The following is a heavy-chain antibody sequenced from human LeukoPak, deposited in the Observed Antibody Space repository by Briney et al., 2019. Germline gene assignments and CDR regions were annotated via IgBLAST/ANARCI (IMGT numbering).Heavy chain of an antibody. Sequence: GGSLRLSCAASGFTFSSYAMHWVRQAPGKGLEWVAVISYDGSNKYYADSVKGRFTISGDNSKNTLYLQMNSLRAEDTAVYYCARGRWGGSSVPLSVYWGQGTLVTVSS. CDR2: ISYDGSNK. J-gene: IGHJ4*02. CDR1: GFTFSSYA. V-gene: IGHV3-30-3*01. D-gene: IGHD1-26*01. CDR3: ARGRWGGSSVPLSVY.